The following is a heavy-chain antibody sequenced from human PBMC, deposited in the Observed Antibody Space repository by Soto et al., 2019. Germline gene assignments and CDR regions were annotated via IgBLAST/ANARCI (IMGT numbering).Heavy chain of an antibody. CDR2: IYDDGSA. CDR3: ARDKYCSGGSCRKNWFDP. D-gene: IGHD2-15*01. CDR1: GGSVSSGSSY. J-gene: IGHJ5*02. Sequence: SETLSLTCTVSGGSVSSGSSYWSWIRQPPGKGLEWLAYIYDDGSANYNPSLKSRATISLDMSKNQFSLKLTSVTAADTAVYYCARDKYCSGGSCRKNWFDPWGQGTLVTVSS. V-gene: IGHV4-61*01.